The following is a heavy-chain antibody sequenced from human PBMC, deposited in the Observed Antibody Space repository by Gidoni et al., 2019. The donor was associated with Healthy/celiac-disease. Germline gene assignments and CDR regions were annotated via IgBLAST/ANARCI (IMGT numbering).Heavy chain of an antibody. CDR2: ISAYNGYT. J-gene: IGHJ6*02. CDR3: ARESGSYYDSSGAYSYYYGMDI. D-gene: IGHD3-22*01. V-gene: IGHV1-18*01. Sequence: QAPGQGLEWMGWISAYNGYTNYAQKLQDRVTMTTDTTTSTAYMELRSLRSDDTAVYYCARESGSYYDSSGAYSYYYGMDIWGQGTTVTVSS.